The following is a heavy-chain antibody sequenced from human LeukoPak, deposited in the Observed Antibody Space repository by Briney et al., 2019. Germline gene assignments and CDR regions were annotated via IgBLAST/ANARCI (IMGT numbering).Heavy chain of an antibody. D-gene: IGHD3-22*01. Sequence: GGSLRLSCAAAGFTFSSYAMSWVRQAPGKGLEWVSAISGSGGSTYYADSVKGRFTISRDNSKNTLYLQMNSLRAEDTAVYYCAKDLPYYDSSGYPDAFDIWGQGTMVTVSS. CDR1: GFTFSSYA. CDR3: AKDLPYYDSSGYPDAFDI. V-gene: IGHV3-23*01. CDR2: ISGSGGST. J-gene: IGHJ3*02.